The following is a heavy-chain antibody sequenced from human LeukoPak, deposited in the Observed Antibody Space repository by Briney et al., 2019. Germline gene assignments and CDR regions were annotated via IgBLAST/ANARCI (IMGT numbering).Heavy chain of an antibody. CDR3: AKGDYGGNSHTFDI. V-gene: IGHV3-30*18. D-gene: IGHD4-23*01. J-gene: IGHJ3*02. Sequence: PGGSLRLSCAASGFTFSHYGMHWVRQAPGKGLEWVAVILYDGSNKYYADSVKGRLTISRDNSKNTLSLQVNSLRSEDTAVYFCAKGDYGGNSHTFDIWGQGTLVTVSS. CDR2: ILYDGSNK. CDR1: GFTFSHYG.